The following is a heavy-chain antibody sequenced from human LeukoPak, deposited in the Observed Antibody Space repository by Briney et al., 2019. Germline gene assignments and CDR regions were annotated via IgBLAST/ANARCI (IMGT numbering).Heavy chain of an antibody. D-gene: IGHD2-2*01. CDR2: ISSSSTTI. CDR3: ARALSYCSSTSCSLYYYYCYMDA. J-gene: IGHJ6*03. V-gene: IGHV3-48*01. Sequence: PGGSLRLSCAASGFTFSSHNMNWVRQAPGKGLEWVSYISSSSTTIYQADSVKGRFTISRDNAKNSLYLQMNSLRAEDTAVYYCARALSYCSSTSCSLYYYYCYMDAWGKGTTVTVSS. CDR1: GFTFSSHN.